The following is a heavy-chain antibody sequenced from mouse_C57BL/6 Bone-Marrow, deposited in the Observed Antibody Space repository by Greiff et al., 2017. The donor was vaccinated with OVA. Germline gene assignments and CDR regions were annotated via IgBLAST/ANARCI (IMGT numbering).Heavy chain of an antibody. V-gene: IGHV1-26*01. CDR1: GYTFTDYY. D-gene: IGHD2-5*01. CDR2: INPNNGGT. CDR3: AREVYSKRVYYYAMDY. J-gene: IGHJ4*01. Sequence: EVQLQQSGPELVKPGASVKISCKASGYTFTDYYMNWVKQSHGKSLEWIGDINPNNGGTSYNQKFKGKATLTVDKSSSTAYMELRSLTSEDSAVYYCAREVYSKRVYYYAMDYWGQGTSVTVSS.